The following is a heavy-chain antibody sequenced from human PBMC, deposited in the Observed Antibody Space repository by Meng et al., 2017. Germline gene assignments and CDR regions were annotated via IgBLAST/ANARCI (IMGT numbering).Heavy chain of an antibody. CDR2: INTNTGNP. Sequence: QVHLVQSGPELKKPAASVTAASKASGYTITSDAMNWVRQPPGQGIEWEGWINTNTGNPTYDQPFTGRCVFSLYTSVSTAYLQTSTLKAEDTAVDYCARERRGDFDYWGQGTLVTVSS. CDR1: GYTITSDA. D-gene: IGHD3-16*01. J-gene: IGHJ4*02. V-gene: IGHV7-4-1*02. CDR3: ARERRGDFDY.